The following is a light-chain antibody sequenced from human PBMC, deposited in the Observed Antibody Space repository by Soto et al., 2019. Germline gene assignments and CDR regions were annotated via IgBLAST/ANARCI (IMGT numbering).Light chain of an antibody. CDR1: QSVSSTF. Sequence: EIVLTQSPGSLSLSPGERATLSCRASQSVSSTFFAWYQQRPGQAPRLLMYGASSRAIGIPERFSGSGSGTDFTLTISRLEPEDFAVYYCQQFDSSVTFGQGTKVEIK. CDR3: QQFDSSVT. J-gene: IGKJ1*01. V-gene: IGKV3-20*01. CDR2: GAS.